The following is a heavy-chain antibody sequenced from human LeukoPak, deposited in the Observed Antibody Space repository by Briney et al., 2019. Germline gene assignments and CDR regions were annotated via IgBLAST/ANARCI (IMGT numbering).Heavy chain of an antibody. Sequence: ASVKVSCKASGYTFTNYDINWVRQATGQGLEWMGWMNPNSGNTGYAQKFQGRVTITRNTSISTAYMELSSLRSEDTAVYYCTRAVGAYDFWSGHAGSLFDYWGQGTLVTVSS. V-gene: IGHV1-8*03. J-gene: IGHJ4*02. CDR3: TRAVGAYDFWSGHAGSLFDY. CDR2: MNPNSGNT. D-gene: IGHD3-3*01. CDR1: GYTFTNYD.